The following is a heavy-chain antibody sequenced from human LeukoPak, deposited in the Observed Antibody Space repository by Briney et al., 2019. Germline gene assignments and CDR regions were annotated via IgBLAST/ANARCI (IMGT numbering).Heavy chain of an antibody. V-gene: IGHV4-30-2*01. Sequence: TLSLTCTVSGGSISSGGYYWSWIRQPPGKGLEWIGYIYHSGSTYYNPSLKSRVTISVGRSKNQFSLKLSSVTAADTAVYYCARAKRGYCSSTSCSHYFDYWGQGTLVTVSS. D-gene: IGHD2-2*01. CDR3: ARAKRGYCSSTSCSHYFDY. CDR2: IYHSGST. J-gene: IGHJ4*02. CDR1: GGSISSGGYY.